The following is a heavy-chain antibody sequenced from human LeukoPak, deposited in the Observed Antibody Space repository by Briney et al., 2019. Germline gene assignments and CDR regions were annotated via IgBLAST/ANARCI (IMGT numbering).Heavy chain of an antibody. Sequence: KPSETLSLTCTVSGGSISSSIYYWGWVRQPPGKGLEWIGSIYYSGSTYYNASLKSRVTISVATTKNQFSLKLSSVTTADTAVYYCARRRRGSGFDYWGQGTLVTVSS. D-gene: IGHD3-3*01. CDR3: ARRRRGSGFDY. CDR2: IYYSGST. V-gene: IGHV4-39*01. CDR1: GGSISSSIYY. J-gene: IGHJ4*02.